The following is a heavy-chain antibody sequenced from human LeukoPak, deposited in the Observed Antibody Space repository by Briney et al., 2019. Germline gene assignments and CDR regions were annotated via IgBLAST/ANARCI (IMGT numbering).Heavy chain of an antibody. CDR3: AGHPYYYDSSGFNWFDP. CDR1: GYTFTSYA. D-gene: IGHD3-22*01. J-gene: IGHJ5*02. V-gene: IGHV1-3*01. Sequence: ASVKVSCKASGYTFTSYAMHWVRQAPGQRLEWMGWINAGNGNTKYSQKFQSRVTITRDTSASTAYMELSSLRSEDTAVYYCAGHPYYYDSSGFNWFDPWGQGTLVTVSS. CDR2: INAGNGNT.